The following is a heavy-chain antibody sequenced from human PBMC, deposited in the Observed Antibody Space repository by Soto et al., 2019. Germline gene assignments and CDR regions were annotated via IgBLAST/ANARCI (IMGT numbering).Heavy chain of an antibody. V-gene: IGHV3-33*01. Sequence: GGSLRLSCAASGFTFSSYGMHWVHQAPGKGLEWVAVIWYDGSNKYYADSVKGRFTISRDNSKNTLYLQMNSLRAEDTAVYYCARDPCLGYCSGGSCYSGCYYYGMDVWGQGTTVTVSS. CDR3: ARDPCLGYCSGGSCYSGCYYYGMDV. D-gene: IGHD2-15*01. CDR1: GFTFSSYG. J-gene: IGHJ6*02. CDR2: IWYDGSNK.